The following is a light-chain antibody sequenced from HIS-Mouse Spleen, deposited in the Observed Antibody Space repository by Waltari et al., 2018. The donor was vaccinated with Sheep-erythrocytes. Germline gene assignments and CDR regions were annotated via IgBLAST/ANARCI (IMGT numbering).Light chain of an antibody. CDR1: SSHVGGYNY. CDR3: CSYAGSYNHV. CDR2: DVS. Sequence: QSALTQPRSVSGSPGQSVTISCTGTSSHVGGYNYVSRYQQHPGKAPKLMIYDVSKRPSGVPDRFSGSKSGNTASLTISGLQAEDEADYYCCSYAGSYNHVFATGTKVTVL. J-gene: IGLJ1*01. V-gene: IGLV2-11*01.